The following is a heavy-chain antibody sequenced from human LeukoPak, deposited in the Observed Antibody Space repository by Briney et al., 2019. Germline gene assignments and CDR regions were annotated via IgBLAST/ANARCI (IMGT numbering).Heavy chain of an antibody. D-gene: IGHD4-17*01. CDR2: MNPNSGNT. V-gene: IGHV1-8*01. J-gene: IGHJ6*03. Sequence: GASVKVSCKASGYTFTSYDINWVRQATGQGLEWMGWMNPNSGNTGYAQKFQGGVTMTRNTSISTAYMELSSLRSEDTAVYYCARLYGDSDFYYYYYMDVWGKGTTVTVSS. CDR3: ARLYGDSDFYYYYYMDV. CDR1: GYTFTSYD.